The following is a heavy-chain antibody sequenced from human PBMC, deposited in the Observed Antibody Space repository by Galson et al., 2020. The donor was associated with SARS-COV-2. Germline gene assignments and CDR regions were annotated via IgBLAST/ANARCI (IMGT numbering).Heavy chain of an antibody. V-gene: IGHV3-53*01. D-gene: IGHD3-10*01. CDR3: ARDPRQAGMSMVRGVITNSCYYYGLDF. J-gene: IGHJ6*02. Sequence: GGSLRLSCAASGFSVSGNYMTWVRQAPGKGLEWVSIIYSGGSTYYADSVKGRFTISRDDSKNTLYLQMNILRVEDTAMYYCARDPRQAGMSMVRGVITNSCYYYGLDFGGQGTTVTVSS. CDR2: IYSGGST. CDR1: GFSVSGNY.